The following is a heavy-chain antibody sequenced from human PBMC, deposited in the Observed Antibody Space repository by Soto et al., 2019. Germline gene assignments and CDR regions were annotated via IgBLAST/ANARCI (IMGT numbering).Heavy chain of an antibody. CDR1: GFTFNTYN. D-gene: IGHD3-10*01. J-gene: IGHJ4*02. CDR2: ISSSSYTI. Sequence: GGSLRLSCTASGFTFNTYNMNWVRQAPGKGLEWVSYISSSSYTIKYADSVEGRFTVSRDNGKKSLYLQMNSPRDEDTAVYFCAREISLSAGSYFDYWGQGTLVTVSS. CDR3: AREISLSAGSYFDY. V-gene: IGHV3-48*02.